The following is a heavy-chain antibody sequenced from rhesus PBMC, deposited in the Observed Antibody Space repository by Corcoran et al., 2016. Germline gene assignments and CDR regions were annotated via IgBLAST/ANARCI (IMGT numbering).Heavy chain of an antibody. V-gene: IGHV4S10*01. Sequence: QVQLQESGPGVVKPSETLSLTCAVSGGSISDSYRWSWIRQPPGKGLEWIGYIYGSSTRTNYTPALKSRVTILKDTSKTQFSLKLNSLTAADTAVYYCARDYPNRLTTFDVWGPGVLVTVSS. CDR2: IYGSSTRT. CDR1: GGSISDSYR. D-gene: IGHD4-23*01. J-gene: IGHJ5-1*01. CDR3: ARDYPNRLTTFDV.